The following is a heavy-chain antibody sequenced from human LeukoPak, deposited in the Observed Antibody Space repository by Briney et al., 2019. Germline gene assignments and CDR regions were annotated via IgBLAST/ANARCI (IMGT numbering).Heavy chain of an antibody. CDR2: ISGSSGII. CDR1: GFTFKTYT. V-gene: IGHV3-48*01. J-gene: IGHJ4*02. CDR3: ARGLSAIVH. D-gene: IGHD2-21*02. Sequence: GGSLRLSCAASGFTFKTYTMNWVRQAPGKGLEWVSYISGSSGIIDYADSVRGRFTISRDNAKNSLYLQMNSLRAEDTAVYYCARGLSAIVHWGQGTQVTVSS.